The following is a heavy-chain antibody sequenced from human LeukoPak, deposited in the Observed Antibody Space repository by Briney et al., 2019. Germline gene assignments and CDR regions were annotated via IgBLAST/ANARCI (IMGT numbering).Heavy chain of an antibody. CDR3: ARARAVTGPDY. CDR1: GFTFSSYS. J-gene: IGHJ4*02. V-gene: IGHV3-7*01. D-gene: IGHD4-17*01. Sequence: PGGSLRLSCAASGFTFSSYSMTWVRQAPGKGLEWVANIKQDGSEKYYVDSVKGRFTISRDNAKNSLYLQMNSLRAEDTAVYYCARARAVTGPDYWGQGTLVTVSS. CDR2: IKQDGSEK.